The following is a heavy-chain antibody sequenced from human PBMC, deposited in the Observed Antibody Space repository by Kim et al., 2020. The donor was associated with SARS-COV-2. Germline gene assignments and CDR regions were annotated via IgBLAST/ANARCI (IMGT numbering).Heavy chain of an antibody. V-gene: IGHV1-2*06. D-gene: IGHD4-17*01. CDR3: ARGYDYGDYFYAFDI. CDR2: INPASGGT. J-gene: IGHJ3*02. CDR1: GYIFTTYY. Sequence: ASVKVSCKASGYIFTTYYIHWVRHVPGRGVEWMGRINPASGGTNYPRKFQDRVLMTSDTSIGTAYLEVTSLNYDDAAVYYCARGYDYGDYFYAFDIWGQGTKISVSS.